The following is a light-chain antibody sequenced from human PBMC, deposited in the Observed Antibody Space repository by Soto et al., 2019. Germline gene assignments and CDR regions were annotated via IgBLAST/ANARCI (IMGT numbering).Light chain of an antibody. Sequence: QSVLTQPPSASGTPGQRDTISCSGSSSNIGSHTVNWYQQLPETAPKLLIYSINQRPSGVPDRFSGSKSGTSASLAISGLQSEDEADYYCAAWDDRLNGKVFGTGTKVTVL. J-gene: IGLJ1*01. CDR3: AAWDDRLNGKV. CDR1: SSNIGSHT. V-gene: IGLV1-44*01. CDR2: SIN.